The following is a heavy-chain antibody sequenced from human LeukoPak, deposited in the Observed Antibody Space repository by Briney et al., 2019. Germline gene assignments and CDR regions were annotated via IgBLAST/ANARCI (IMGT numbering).Heavy chain of an antibody. D-gene: IGHD6-19*01. J-gene: IGHJ5*02. CDR1: GGSISSSSYY. CDR3: ARPDSSGWLNWFDP. V-gene: IGHV4-39*01. CDR2: IYYSGST. Sequence: SETLSLTCTVSGGSISSSSYYWGWIRQPPGKGLVWIGSIYYSGSTYYNPSLKSRVTISVDTSKNEFSLKLSSVTAADTAVYYCARPDSSGWLNWFDPWGQGTLVTVSS.